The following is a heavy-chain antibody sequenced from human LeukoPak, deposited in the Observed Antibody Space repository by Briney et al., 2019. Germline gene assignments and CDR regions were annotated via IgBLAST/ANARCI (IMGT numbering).Heavy chain of an antibody. CDR3: TKDYWGPDY. J-gene: IGHJ4*02. CDR2: IHPDGSTT. Sequence: GGSLRLSCAASGFTFSDSWMHWVRQAPGKGLVWVSRIHPDGSTTDYADSVQGRFIASRDNAKNTLYLQMHSLRAEDTAVYYCTKDYWGPDYWGQGTLVTVSS. CDR1: GFTFSDSW. V-gene: IGHV3-74*01. D-gene: IGHD7-27*01.